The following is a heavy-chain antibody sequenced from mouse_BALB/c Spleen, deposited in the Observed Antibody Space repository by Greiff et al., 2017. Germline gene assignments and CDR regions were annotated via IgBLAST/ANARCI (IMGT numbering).Heavy chain of an antibody. D-gene: IGHD2-4*01. V-gene: IGHV1-9*01. CDR2: ILPGSGST. CDR1: GYTFSSYW. J-gene: IGHJ4*01. CDR3: ASGGDYDGTEDAMDY. Sequence: VQLQQSGAELMKPGASVKISCKATGYTFSSYWIEWVKQRPGHGLEWIGEILPGSGSTNYNEKFKGKATFTADTSSNTAYMQLSSLTSEDSAVYYCASGGDYDGTEDAMDYWGQGTSVTVSS.